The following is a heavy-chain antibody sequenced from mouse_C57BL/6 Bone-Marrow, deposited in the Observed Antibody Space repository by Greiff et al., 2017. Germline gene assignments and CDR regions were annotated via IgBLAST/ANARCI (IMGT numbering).Heavy chain of an antibody. CDR2: IDPSDSYT. V-gene: IGHV1-59*01. CDR3: ARSANYYGSSYDY. CDR1: GYTFTSYW. J-gene: IGHJ2*01. D-gene: IGHD1-1*01. Sequence: QVQLQQPGAELVRPGTSVKLSCKASGYTFTSYWMHWVKPRPGQGLEWIGVIDPSDSYTNYNQKFKGKATLTVDTSSSTAYMQLSSLTSEDSAVYYCARSANYYGSSYDYWGQGTTLTVSS.